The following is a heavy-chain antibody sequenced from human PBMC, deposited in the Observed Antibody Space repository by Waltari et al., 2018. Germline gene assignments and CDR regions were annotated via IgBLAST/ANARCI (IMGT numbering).Heavy chain of an antibody. Sequence: EVQLLESGGGLVQPGGSLRLSCAASGFTFSSYAMSWVRRAPGKGLEWVSAISGSGGSTYYADSVKGRFTISRDNSKNTLYLQMNSLRAEDTAVYYCAKDRSLSLRGFDYWGQGTLVTVSS. CDR2: ISGSGGST. CDR3: AKDRSLSLRGFDY. V-gene: IGHV3-23*01. D-gene: IGHD3-16*02. CDR1: GFTFSSYA. J-gene: IGHJ4*02.